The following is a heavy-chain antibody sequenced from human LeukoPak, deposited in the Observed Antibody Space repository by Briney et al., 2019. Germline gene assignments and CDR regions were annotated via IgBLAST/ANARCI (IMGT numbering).Heavy chain of an antibody. V-gene: IGHV4-61*02. J-gene: IGHJ4*02. CDR2: IYTSGGT. Sequence: SETLSLTCTVSGGSISSGSYCWSWIRQPAGKGLEWIGRIYTSGGTNYNPSLKSRVTISVDTSKNQFSLKLSSVTAADTAVYYCARSNDHYYDSSGYYPHYFDYWGQGTLVTVSS. D-gene: IGHD3-22*01. CDR3: ARSNDHYYDSSGYYPHYFDY. CDR1: GGSISSGSYC.